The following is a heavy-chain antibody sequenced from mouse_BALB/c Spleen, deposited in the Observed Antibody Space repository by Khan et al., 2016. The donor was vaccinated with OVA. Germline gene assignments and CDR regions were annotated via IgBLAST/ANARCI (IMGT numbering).Heavy chain of an antibody. CDR2: ISTYSGST. D-gene: IGHD2-3*01. J-gene: IGHJ2*01. CDR1: GYTFTDYA. Sequence: QVQLQQSGPELVRPGVSVKISCKGYGYTFTDYAMYWVKQSHAKSLEWIGLISTYSGSTNYNQKFKGKVTMTVDKSSSAAYMELARLTSEDSAIYYCASPAYDGYYDYWGQGTTLTVSS. V-gene: IGHV1S137*01. CDR3: ASPAYDGYYDY.